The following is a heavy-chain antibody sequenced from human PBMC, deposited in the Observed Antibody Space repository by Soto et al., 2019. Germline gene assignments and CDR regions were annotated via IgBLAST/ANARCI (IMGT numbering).Heavy chain of an antibody. J-gene: IGHJ4*02. CDR1: GYTFTSYG. CDR2: ISAYNGNT. CDR3: ARDVSLLDTVTTFLDY. V-gene: IGHV1-18*01. D-gene: IGHD4-17*01. Sequence: ASVKVSCKASGYTFTSYGISWVRQAPGQGLEWMGWISAYNGNTNYAQKLQGRVTMTTDTSTSTAYMELRSLRSDDTAVYYCARDVSLLDTVTTFLDYWGQGTLVTVSS.